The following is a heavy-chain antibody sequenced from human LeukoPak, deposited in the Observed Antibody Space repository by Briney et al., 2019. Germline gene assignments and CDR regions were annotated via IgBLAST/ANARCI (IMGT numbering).Heavy chain of an antibody. Sequence: TSSETLSLTCTVSGYSISSGYYWGWIRQPPGKGLEWIGSIYHSGSTYYNPSLKSRVTISVDTSKNQFSLKLSSVTAADTAVYYCARDGRSGSYYYYMDVWGKGTTVTVSS. D-gene: IGHD1-26*01. J-gene: IGHJ6*03. V-gene: IGHV4-38-2*02. CDR2: IYHSGST. CDR3: ARDGRSGSYYYYMDV. CDR1: GYSISSGYY.